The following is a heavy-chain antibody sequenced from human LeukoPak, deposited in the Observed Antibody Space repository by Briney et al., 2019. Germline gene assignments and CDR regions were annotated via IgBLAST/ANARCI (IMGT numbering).Heavy chain of an antibody. CDR1: VGSLCSGDC. CDR2: VYSSGGA. CDR3: ARDVRGCGGDFDDCEYYYNGMDV. Sequence: PPETLSLTCAVSVGSLCSGDCWNWVGHPPAKGLDWIGQVYSSGGANYNPSLNSRVTISVDTSKNQFSLKLSSVTAADTAIYYCARDVRGCGGDFDDCEYYYNGMDVWGQGTTVTVSS. J-gene: IGHJ6*02. D-gene: IGHD2-21*02. V-gene: IGHV4-4*03.